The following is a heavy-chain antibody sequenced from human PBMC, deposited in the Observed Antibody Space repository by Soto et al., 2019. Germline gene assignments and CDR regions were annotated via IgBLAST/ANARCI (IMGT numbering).Heavy chain of an antibody. CDR2: ILVGGST. V-gene: IGHV3-23*01. Sequence: GGSLRLSCAASGFTCRSYDMSWVRQAPGKGLEWVSTILVGGSTHYPDSVKGRFTISRDNSKNTVFLQLNSLTAGDTAVYYCAKATATGGGAFDICGQGTMVTVSS. J-gene: IGHJ3*02. D-gene: IGHD2-8*02. CDR3: AKATATGGGAFDI. CDR1: GFTCRSYD.